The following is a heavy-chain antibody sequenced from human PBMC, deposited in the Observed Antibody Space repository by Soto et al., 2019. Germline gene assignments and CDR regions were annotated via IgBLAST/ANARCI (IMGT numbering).Heavy chain of an antibody. CDR1: GFTFNTYW. J-gene: IGHJ4*01. V-gene: IGHV3-74*01. D-gene: IGHD6-13*01. CDR3: VRDQLAEEQLFDW. Sequence: GGSLRLSCAASGFTFNTYWMHWVRQVPGEGLVWVSHINSDGSGTSYADSVKGRFTISRDNAKNTLYLQMNSLRAEDTAIYYCVRDQLAEEQLFDWWGQGTLVTVSS. CDR2: INSDGSGT.